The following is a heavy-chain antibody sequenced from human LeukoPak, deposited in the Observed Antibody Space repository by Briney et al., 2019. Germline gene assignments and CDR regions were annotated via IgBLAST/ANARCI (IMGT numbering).Heavy chain of an antibody. V-gene: IGHV4-30-2*01. CDR2: IYHSGST. CDR1: GGSISSGGYS. Sequence: SQTLSLTCAVSGGSISSGGYSWSWIRQPPGKGLEWIGYIYHSGSTHYNPSLKSRVTISVDRSKNQFSLKLSSVTAADTAVYYCARARVVVAATFRANWFDPWGQGTLVTVSS. D-gene: IGHD2-15*01. J-gene: IGHJ5*02. CDR3: ARARVVVAATFRANWFDP.